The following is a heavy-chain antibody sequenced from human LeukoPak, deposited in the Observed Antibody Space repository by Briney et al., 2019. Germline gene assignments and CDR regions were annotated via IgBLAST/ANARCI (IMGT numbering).Heavy chain of an antibody. D-gene: IGHD3-22*01. CDR3: AKGIGYQFDY. CDR2: IGTSGAA. J-gene: IGHJ4*02. Sequence: GGSLRLSCAASGFSISTYVMRWVRQAPGKGLEWVTTIGTSGAAYYAESVKGRFTISRDNSKKTLYLQMNSLRADDTATYYCAKGIGYQFDYSGQGTLVTASS. CDR1: GFSISTYV. V-gene: IGHV3-23*01.